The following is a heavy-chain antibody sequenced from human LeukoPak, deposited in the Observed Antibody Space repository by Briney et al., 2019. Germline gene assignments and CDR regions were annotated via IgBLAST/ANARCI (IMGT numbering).Heavy chain of an antibody. CDR1: GFTFSGFY. J-gene: IGHJ4*02. CDR2: IRSKPNSYTT. Sequence: GGSLKLSCAASGFTFSGFYMHWVRQASGKGLEWVGLIRSKPNSYTTVYAASVQGRFTISRDDSKNTAYLQMNSLKAEDTAVYYCTRQHCSGGSCSYVDCWGQGTLVTVSS. CDR3: TRQHCSGGSCSYVDC. D-gene: IGHD2-15*01. V-gene: IGHV3-73*01.